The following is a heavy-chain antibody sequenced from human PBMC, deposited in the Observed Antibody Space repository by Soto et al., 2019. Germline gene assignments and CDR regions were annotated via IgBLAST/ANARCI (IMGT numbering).Heavy chain of an antibody. CDR1: GGSISSGGYY. CDR3: ASRGTTGGYIYY. V-gene: IGHV4-31*03. Sequence: SETLSLTCTVSGGSISSGGYYWSWIRQHPGKGLEWIGYIYYSGSTYYNPSLKSRVTISVDTSKNQFSLKLSSVTAADTAVYYCASRGTTGGYIYYWGQGALVAVSS. D-gene: IGHD1-7*01. J-gene: IGHJ4*02. CDR2: IYYSGST.